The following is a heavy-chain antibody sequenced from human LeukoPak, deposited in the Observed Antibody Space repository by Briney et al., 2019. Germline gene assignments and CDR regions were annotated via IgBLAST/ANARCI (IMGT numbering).Heavy chain of an antibody. CDR1: GFTFTSYG. V-gene: IGHV3-33*01. J-gene: IGHJ3*02. CDR2: IWYDGSQK. Sequence: PGGSLRLSCAVSGFTFTSYGMHWVRQGPGKGLEWVAGIWYDGSQKCYADSVKGRFTISRDNSKNTLYLQMNSLRAEDTAVYYCARDRQGTPGTFDIWGQGTMVTVSP. CDR3: ARDRQGTPGTFDI. D-gene: IGHD1-1*01.